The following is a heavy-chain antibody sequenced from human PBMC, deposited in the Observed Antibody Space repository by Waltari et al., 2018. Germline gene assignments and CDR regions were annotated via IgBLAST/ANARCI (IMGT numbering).Heavy chain of an antibody. CDR2: ISSSGSTI. V-gene: IGHV3-48*03. J-gene: IGHJ3*02. Sequence: EVQLVESGGGLVQPGGSLRLSCAASGFTFSSYEMNWVRQAPGKGLDWVSYISSSGSTIYYADSVNGRFTISRDNAKNSLYLQMNSLRAEDTAVYYCARNDYGDSYAFDIWGQGTMVTVSS. CDR3: ARNDYGDSYAFDI. CDR1: GFTFSSYE. D-gene: IGHD4-17*01.